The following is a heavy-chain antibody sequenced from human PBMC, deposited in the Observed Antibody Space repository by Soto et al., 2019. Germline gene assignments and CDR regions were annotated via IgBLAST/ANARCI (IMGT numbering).Heavy chain of an antibody. J-gene: IGHJ4*02. CDR1: SGSVTNNNW. V-gene: IGHV4-4*04. D-gene: IGHD1-1*01. Sequence: LETLSLTCTISSGSVTNNNWWSWVRQSPGKGLEWIGEVHYTGGTSYNPSLESRVTISVDKSKNGFSLKLDSVTAADTAMYYCTKNSAYALDYWGQGTLVTVSS. CDR2: VHYTGGT. CDR3: TKNSAYALDY.